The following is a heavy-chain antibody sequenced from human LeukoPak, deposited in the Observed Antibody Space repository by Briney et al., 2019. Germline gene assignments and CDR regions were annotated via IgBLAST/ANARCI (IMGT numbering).Heavy chain of an antibody. V-gene: IGHV3-7*01. CDR2: IKEDGSEK. J-gene: IGHJ4*02. CDR3: AREYYYDSSGYGSFGY. CDR1: GFTFSYFW. Sequence: GGSLRLSCAASGFTFSYFWMSWVRQAPGKGLEWVANIKEDGSEKYYVDSVKGRFTISRDNAKNSLYLQMSSLRAEDTAMYYCAREYYYDSSGYGSFGYWGQGTLVTVSS. D-gene: IGHD3-22*01.